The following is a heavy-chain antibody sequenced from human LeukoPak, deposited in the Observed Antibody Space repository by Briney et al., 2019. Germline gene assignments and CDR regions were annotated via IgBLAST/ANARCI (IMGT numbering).Heavy chain of an antibody. D-gene: IGHD3-10*01. CDR1: GFTFSSYW. CDR2: IKQAGTEK. Sequence: GRSLRLSCAASGFTFSSYWMSWVRQAPGKGLEWVANIKQAGTEKFYVDSVRGRFTISRDNAKNSLYLQMNSLRAEDTAMYYCARVRGGYFFDYWGQGTLVTVSS. V-gene: IGHV3-7*04. J-gene: IGHJ4*02. CDR3: ARVRGGYFFDY.